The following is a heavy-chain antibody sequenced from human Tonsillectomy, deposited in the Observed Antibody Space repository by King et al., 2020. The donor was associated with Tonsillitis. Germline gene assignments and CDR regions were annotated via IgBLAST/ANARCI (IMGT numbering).Heavy chain of an antibody. V-gene: IGHV1-46*03. CDR1: RYTFTSYY. CDR2: INPSAGRP. D-gene: IGHD3-22*01. Sequence: VQLVESGAEVKKPGASVKVSCTASRYTFTSYYIHWVRQAPGQGLEWMGIINPSAGRPTYAQKLQGRVTMTRDTSTSTVYMELSSLRSDDTAVYYCARAPPFLYDSGYYFDYWGQGTLVTVSS. CDR3: ARAPPFLYDSGYYFDY. J-gene: IGHJ4*02.